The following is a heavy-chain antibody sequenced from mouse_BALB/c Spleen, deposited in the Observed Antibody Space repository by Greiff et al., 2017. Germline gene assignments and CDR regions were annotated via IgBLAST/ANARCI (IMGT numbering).Heavy chain of an antibody. CDR2: IWTGGGT. Sequence: VMLVESGPGLVAPSQSLSITCTVSGFSLTSYDISWIRQPPGKGLEWLGVIWTGGGTNYNSAFMSRLSISKDNSKSQVFLKMNSLQTDDTAIYYCVRDRNTGGYFDVWGAGTTVTVSS. CDR3: VRDRNTGGYFDV. D-gene: IGHD5-2*01. CDR1: GFSLTSYD. J-gene: IGHJ1*01. V-gene: IGHV2-9-2*01.